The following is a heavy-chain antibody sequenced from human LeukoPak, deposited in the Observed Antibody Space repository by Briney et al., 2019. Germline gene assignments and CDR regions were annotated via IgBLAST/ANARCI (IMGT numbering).Heavy chain of an antibody. J-gene: IGHJ4*02. Sequence: SETLSPTCTVSGGSIRSYYWSWIRQPPGKGLEWIGYIYYSGSTNSNPSLKSRVTISVDTSKNQFSLKVSSVTAADTAVYYCARALTPGYCSGGTCSYFDYWGQGTLVTVSS. V-gene: IGHV4-59*01. CDR3: ARALTPGYCSGGTCSYFDY. CDR2: IYYSGST. CDR1: GGSIRSYY. D-gene: IGHD2-15*01.